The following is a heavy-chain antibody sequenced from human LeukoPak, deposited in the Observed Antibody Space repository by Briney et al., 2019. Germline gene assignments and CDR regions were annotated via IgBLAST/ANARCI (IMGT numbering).Heavy chain of an antibody. CDR2: IYYSGST. V-gene: IGHV4-39*07. Sequence: PSETLSLTCTVSGGSISSSSYYWGWIRQPPGKGLEWIGSIYYSGSTYYNPSLKSRVTISVDTSKNQFSLKLSSVTAADTAVYYCARANLAVAGNFDYWGQGTLVTVSS. CDR3: ARANLAVAGNFDY. J-gene: IGHJ4*02. D-gene: IGHD6-19*01. CDR1: GGSISSSSYY.